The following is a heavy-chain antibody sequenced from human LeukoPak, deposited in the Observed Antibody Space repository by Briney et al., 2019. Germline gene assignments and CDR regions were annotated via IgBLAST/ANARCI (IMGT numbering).Heavy chain of an antibody. CDR1: GGSISSGSYY. CDR3: ARERYSSSWYEYYYMDV. J-gene: IGHJ6*03. V-gene: IGHV4-61*02. D-gene: IGHD6-13*01. Sequence: PSETLSLTCTVSGGSISSGSYYWSWIRQPAGKGLEWIGRIYTSGSTNYNPSLKSRVTISVDTSKNQFSLKLSSVTAADTAVYYCARERYSSSWYEYYYMDVWGKGTTVTVSS. CDR2: IYTSGST.